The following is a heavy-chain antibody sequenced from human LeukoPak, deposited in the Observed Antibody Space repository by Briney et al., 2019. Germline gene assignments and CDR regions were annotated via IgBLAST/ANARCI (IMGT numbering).Heavy chain of an antibody. V-gene: IGHV4-59*12. CDR3: ARDRSSRWDSDWFDP. D-gene: IGHD6-13*01. CDR2: IYYSGTT. J-gene: IGHJ5*02. Sequence: PSETLSLTCTVSGDSISDYYWSWIRQPPGKGPECIGYIYYSGTTDYNPSLKSRVTMSVDTSQIQFSLKLTSVTAADTAVYYCARDRSSRWDSDWFDPWGQGTLVTVSS. CDR1: GDSISDYY.